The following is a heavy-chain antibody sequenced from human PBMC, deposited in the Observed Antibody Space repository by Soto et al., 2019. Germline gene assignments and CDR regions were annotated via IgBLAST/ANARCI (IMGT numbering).Heavy chain of an antibody. Sequence: SVKVSCKASGGTFSSYAISWVRQAPGQGLEWMGGIIPIFGTANYAQKFQGRVTITADESTSTAYMELSSLRSEDTAVYYCARELTAAAGLYFDYWGQGTLVTVSS. CDR1: GGTFSSYA. CDR3: ARELTAAAGLYFDY. J-gene: IGHJ4*02. D-gene: IGHD6-13*01. V-gene: IGHV1-69*13. CDR2: IIPIFGTA.